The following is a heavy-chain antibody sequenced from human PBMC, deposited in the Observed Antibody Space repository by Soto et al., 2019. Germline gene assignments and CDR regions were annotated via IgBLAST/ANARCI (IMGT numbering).Heavy chain of an antibody. CDR2: INPSGGST. CDR3: ARETPDFWSGYSFDY. Sequence: ASVKVSCKASGYTFTSYYMHWVRQAPGQGLEWMGIINPSGGSTSYAQKFQGRVTMTRDTSTSTVYMELSSLRSEDTAVYYCARETPDFWSGYSFDYWGQGTLVTVSS. D-gene: IGHD3-3*01. V-gene: IGHV1-46*01. CDR1: GYTFTSYY. J-gene: IGHJ4*02.